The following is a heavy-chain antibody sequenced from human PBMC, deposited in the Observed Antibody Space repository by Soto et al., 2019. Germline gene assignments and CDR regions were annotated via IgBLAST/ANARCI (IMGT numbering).Heavy chain of an antibody. CDR1: GFTVSTYG. CDR3: TGEVASGY. J-gene: IGHJ4*02. V-gene: IGHV3-30*03. CDR2: ISRDGGTK. Sequence: QVQLVESGGGVVQPGRSLRLSCAVSGFTVSTYGMHWVRQAPGKGLEWVAVISRDGGTKYYADSVKGRFTISRDNSRNTLFLEMNSLRGDDMAVYSCTGEVASGYWGQGTLVTVFS. D-gene: IGHD2-8*02.